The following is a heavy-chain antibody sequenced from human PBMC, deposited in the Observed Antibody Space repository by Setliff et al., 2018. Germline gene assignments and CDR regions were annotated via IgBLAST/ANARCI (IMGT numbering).Heavy chain of an antibody. CDR2: ISYDGSNK. V-gene: IGHV3-30*03. J-gene: IGHJ2*01. CDR3: ARERYDSRSWYFDL. D-gene: IGHD3-22*01. Sequence: GVSLRLSCAASGFTFSSYGMHWVRQAPGKGLEWVAVISYDGSNKYYADSVKGRFTISRDNSKNTLYLQMNSLRAEDTAVYYCARERYDSRSWYFDLWGRGTLVTVSS. CDR1: GFTFSSYG.